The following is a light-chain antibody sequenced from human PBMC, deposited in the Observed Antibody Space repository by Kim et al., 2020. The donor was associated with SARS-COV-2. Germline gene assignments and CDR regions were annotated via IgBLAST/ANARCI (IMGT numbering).Light chain of an antibody. CDR1: DCSIGTNY. V-gene: IGLV1-47*01. CDR3: SSWSVSPRRLV. CDR2: RDK. Sequence: QRVRIACSGSDCSIGTNYVYWYQQFPGPATKVLIYRDKQRPSGVPERFSGSKSGTAASLAISGLRSEDEADYYCSSWSVSPRRLVFGGGTQLTVL. J-gene: IGLJ3*02.